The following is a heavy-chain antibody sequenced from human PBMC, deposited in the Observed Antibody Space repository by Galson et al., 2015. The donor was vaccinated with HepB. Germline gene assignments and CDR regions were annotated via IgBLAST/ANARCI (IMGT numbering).Heavy chain of an antibody. V-gene: IGHV3-23*01. Sequence: SLRLSCAASGFTFSSYAMSWVRQAPGKGLEWVSAISGSGGSTYYADSVKGRFTISRDNSKNTLYLQMNSLRAEDTAVYYCAKDWGLGGATFGDFDYWGQGTLVTVSS. J-gene: IGHJ4*02. CDR3: AKDWGLGGATFGDFDY. CDR1: GFTFSSYA. D-gene: IGHD1-26*01. CDR2: ISGSGGST.